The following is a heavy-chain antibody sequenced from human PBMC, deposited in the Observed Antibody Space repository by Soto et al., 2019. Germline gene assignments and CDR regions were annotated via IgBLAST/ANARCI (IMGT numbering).Heavy chain of an antibody. CDR1: GGSISSYY. CDR2: IYNGGTT. V-gene: IGHV4-4*09. CDR3: ARGPSGDKVDY. Sequence: SETLSLTCSASGGSISSYYWGWIRQPPGKGLEWIGHIYNGGTTYNNPSLTSRVTISVDTSNNQFSLKLSSVSAADTAVYYCARGPSGDKVDYWGQGTLVTVSS. D-gene: IGHD7-27*01. J-gene: IGHJ4*02.